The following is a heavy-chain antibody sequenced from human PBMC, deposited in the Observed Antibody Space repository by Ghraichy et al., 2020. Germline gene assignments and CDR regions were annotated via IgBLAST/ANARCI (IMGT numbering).Heavy chain of an antibody. V-gene: IGHV3-30*03. J-gene: IGHJ3*02. Sequence: GGSLRLSCAASGFTFSSYGMHWVRQAPGKGLEWVAVISYDGSNKYYADSVKGRFTISRDNSKNTLYLQMNSLRAEDTAVYYCARSSGLHAFDIWGQGTMVTVSS. D-gene: IGHD3-22*01. CDR3: ARSSGLHAFDI. CDR1: GFTFSSYG. CDR2: ISYDGSNK.